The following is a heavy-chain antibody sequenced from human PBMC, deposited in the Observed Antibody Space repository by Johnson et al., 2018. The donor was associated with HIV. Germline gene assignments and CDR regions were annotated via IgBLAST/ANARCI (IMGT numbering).Heavy chain of an antibody. CDR1: GFTFDDYA. Sequence: EVQLVESGGGLVQPGRSLRLSCAASGFTFDDYAMHWVRQAPRKGLEWVSAISGSGGSTFYADSVKGRFTISRDNSKNTLYLQMNSLRAEDTAVYYCATGVGIDAFDIWGQGTMVTVSS. D-gene: IGHD2-21*01. CDR3: ATGVGIDAFDI. V-gene: IGHV3-23*04. CDR2: ISGSGGST. J-gene: IGHJ3*02.